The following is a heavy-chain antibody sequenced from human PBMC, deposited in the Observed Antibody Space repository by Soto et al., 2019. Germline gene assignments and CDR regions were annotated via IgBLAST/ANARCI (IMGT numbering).Heavy chain of an antibody. V-gene: IGHV1-18*01. Sequence: GASVKVSCKASGYTFTSYGISWVRQAPGQGLEWMGWISGYNGKTNYAQKVQDRVTMTTDTSTSTVYMELRSLRSDDTAVYYCARGGDVPYYYYGMDVWGQGTTVTVSS. J-gene: IGHJ6*02. CDR3: ARGGDVPYYYYGMDV. D-gene: IGHD2-21*02. CDR1: GYTFTSYG. CDR2: ISGYNGKT.